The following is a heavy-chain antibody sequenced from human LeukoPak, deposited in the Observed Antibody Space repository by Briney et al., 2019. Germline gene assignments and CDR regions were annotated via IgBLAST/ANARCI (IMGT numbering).Heavy chain of an antibody. J-gene: IGHJ4*02. V-gene: IGHV3-48*04. CDR1: GFTFSSYS. CDR3: ARDWGEGGTNFDY. D-gene: IGHD1-14*01. CDR2: ISSSSSTI. Sequence: GGSLRLSCAASGFTFSSYSMNWVRQAPGKGLEWVSYISSSSSTIYYADSVKGRFTISRDNAKNSLYLQMNSLRAEDTAVYYCARDWGEGGTNFDYWGQGTLVTVSS.